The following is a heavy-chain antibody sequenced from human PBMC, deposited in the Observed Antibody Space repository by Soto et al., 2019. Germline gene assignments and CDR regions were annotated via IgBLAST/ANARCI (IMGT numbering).Heavy chain of an antibody. J-gene: IGHJ5*02. Sequence: GASVKVSCKVSGYTLTELSMHWVRQAPGKGLEWMGGFDPEDGETIYAQKFQGRVTMTEDTSTDTAYMELSSLRSEDTAVYYCAIIGYCSGGSCYSPDLINWFDPWGQGTLVTVSS. CDR1: GYTLTELS. CDR3: AIIGYCSGGSCYSPDLINWFDP. CDR2: FDPEDGET. V-gene: IGHV1-24*01. D-gene: IGHD2-15*01.